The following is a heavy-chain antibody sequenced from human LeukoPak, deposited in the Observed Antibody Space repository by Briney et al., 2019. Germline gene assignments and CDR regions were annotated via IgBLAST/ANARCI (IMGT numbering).Heavy chain of an antibody. Sequence: GGSLRLSCAASGFTFSDYYMSWIRQAPGKGLEWVSYISSSGSTIYYADSVKGRFTISRDNSKNTLYLQMNSLRAEDTAVYYCAKDRWEEFVSPIDYWGQGTLVTVSS. J-gene: IGHJ4*02. CDR2: ISSSGSTI. CDR1: GFTFSDYY. D-gene: IGHD1-26*01. CDR3: AKDRWEEFVSPIDY. V-gene: IGHV3-11*04.